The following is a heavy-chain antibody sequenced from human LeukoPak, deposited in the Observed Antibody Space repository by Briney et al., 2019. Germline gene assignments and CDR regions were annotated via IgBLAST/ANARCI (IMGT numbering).Heavy chain of an antibody. D-gene: IGHD4/OR15-4a*01. Sequence: PGGSLRLSCAASGFTFRNFWMSWVRQAPGKGLEWVANIKEDGSEKYYGDSVKGRCTISRDNSKNTLYLQMNSLRAEDTAVYYCARRAGAYSHPYDYWGQGTLVTVSS. J-gene: IGHJ4*02. CDR2: IKEDGSEK. V-gene: IGHV3-7*03. CDR3: ARRAGAYSHPYDY. CDR1: GFTFRNFW.